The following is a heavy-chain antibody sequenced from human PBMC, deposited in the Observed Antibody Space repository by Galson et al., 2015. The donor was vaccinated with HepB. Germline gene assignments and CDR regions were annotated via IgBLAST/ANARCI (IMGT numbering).Heavy chain of an antibody. J-gene: IGHJ4*02. D-gene: IGHD6-13*01. CDR1: GFTFSSYG. CDR3: AKEHSSSH. CDR2: ISYDGSNK. Sequence: SLRLSCAASGFTFSSYGMHWVRQAPGKGLEWVAVISYDGSNKYYADSVKGRFTISRDNSKNTLYLQMNSLRAEDTAVYYCAKEHSSSHWGQGTLVTVSS. V-gene: IGHV3-30*18.